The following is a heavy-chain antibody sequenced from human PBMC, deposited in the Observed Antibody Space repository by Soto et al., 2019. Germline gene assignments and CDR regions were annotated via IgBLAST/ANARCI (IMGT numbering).Heavy chain of an antibody. CDR1: GYSISSGSY. J-gene: IGHJ3*02. CDR3: ARGGYSYGYQIRIVNAFDI. V-gene: IGHV4-38-2*02. Sequence: PSETLSLTCTVSGYSISSGSYWGWIRQPPGKGPEWIASIYHGGTTFYNPSLKSRVTVSVDKSNNQFSLKLRSVTAADTAVYYCARGGYSYGYQIRIVNAFDIWGQGTMVTVSS. D-gene: IGHD5-18*01. CDR2: IYHGGTT.